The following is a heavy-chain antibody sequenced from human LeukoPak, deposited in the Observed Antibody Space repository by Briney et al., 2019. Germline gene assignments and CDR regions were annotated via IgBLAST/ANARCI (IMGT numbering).Heavy chain of an antibody. CDR1: GGSISSYY. V-gene: IGHV4-59*08. D-gene: IGHD6-13*01. Sequence: PSETLSLTCTVSGGSISSYYWSWIRQPPGKGLEWIGHIYYSGSTNYNPSLKSRVTISVDTSKNQFSLKLSSVTAADTAVYYCARQTSGYSSSWYGFDYWGQGTLVTVSS. J-gene: IGHJ4*02. CDR2: IYYSGST. CDR3: ARQTSGYSSSWYGFDY.